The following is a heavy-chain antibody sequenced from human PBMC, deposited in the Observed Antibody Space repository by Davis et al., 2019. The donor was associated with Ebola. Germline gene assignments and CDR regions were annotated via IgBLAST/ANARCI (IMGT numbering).Heavy chain of an antibody. V-gene: IGHV3-64*04. CDR1: GFTFSSYA. Sequence: GGSLRLSCSASGFTFSSYAMHWVRQAPGKGLEYVSAISSNGGSTYYADSVKGRFTISRDNSKNTLYLQMNSLRAEDTAVYYCARVYYYYYGMDVWGQGTTVTVSS. CDR3: ARVYYYYYGMDV. CDR2: ISSNGGST. J-gene: IGHJ6*02.